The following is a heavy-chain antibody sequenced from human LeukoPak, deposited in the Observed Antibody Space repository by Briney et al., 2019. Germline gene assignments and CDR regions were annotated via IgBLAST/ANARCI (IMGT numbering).Heavy chain of an antibody. V-gene: IGHV4-34*01. CDR1: GGSFSGYY. CDR3: ARRGYYDSSGYYLC. D-gene: IGHD3-22*01. CDR2: INHSGST. Sequence: SETLSLTCAVYGGSFSGYYWSWIRQPPGKGLEWIGEINHSGSTNYNPSLKSRVTISVDTSKNQFSLKLSSVTAADTAVYYCARRGYYDSSGYYLCWGQGTLVTVSS. J-gene: IGHJ4*02.